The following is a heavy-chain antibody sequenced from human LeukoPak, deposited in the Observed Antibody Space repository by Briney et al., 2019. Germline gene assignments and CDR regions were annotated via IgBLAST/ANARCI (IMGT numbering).Heavy chain of an antibody. J-gene: IGHJ6*02. CDR2: INHSGST. CDR1: GGSFSGYY. CDR3: ARRAGYSSGWYVEQYYYYGMDV. Sequence: SETLPLTCAVYGGSFSGYYWSWIRQPPGKGLEWIGEINHSGSTNYNPSLKSRVTISVDTSKNQFSLKLSSVTAADTAVYYCARRAGYSSGWYVEQYYYYGMDVWGQGTTVTVSS. V-gene: IGHV4-34*01. D-gene: IGHD6-19*01.